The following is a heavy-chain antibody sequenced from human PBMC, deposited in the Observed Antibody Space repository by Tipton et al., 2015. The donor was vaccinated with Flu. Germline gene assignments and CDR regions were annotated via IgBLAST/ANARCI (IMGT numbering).Heavy chain of an antibody. V-gene: IGHV1-2*02. D-gene: IGHD3-22*01. J-gene: IGHJ4*02. CDR3: ARVGDTSAYHY. Sequence: QLVQSGAEVKRSGASVKVSCKASEITFSGYYVHWVRQAPGQGLEWVGWSNPESGGTRYAQKFQGRTTMTGDTSIRTVYMELTRLRVDDTAIYYCARVGDTSAYHYWGQGTLVTVSS. CDR1: EITFSGYY. CDR2: SNPESGGT.